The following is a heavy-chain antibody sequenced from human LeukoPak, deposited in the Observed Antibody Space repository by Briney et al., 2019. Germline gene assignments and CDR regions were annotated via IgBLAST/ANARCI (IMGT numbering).Heavy chain of an antibody. CDR2: INTNTGNP. CDR3: AGASYDYVWGSYRTESDY. D-gene: IGHD3-16*02. V-gene: IGHV7-4-1*02. Sequence: GASVKVSCKAPGYTFTSYAMNWVRQAPGQGLEWMGWINTNTGNPTYAQGFTGRFVFSLDTSVSTAYLQISSLKAEDTAVYYCAGASYDYVWGSYRTESDYWGQGTLVTVSS. J-gene: IGHJ4*02. CDR1: GYTFTSYA.